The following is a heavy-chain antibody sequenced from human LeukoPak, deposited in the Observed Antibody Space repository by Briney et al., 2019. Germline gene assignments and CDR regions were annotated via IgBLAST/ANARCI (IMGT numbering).Heavy chain of an antibody. CDR1: GYTFTSYY. J-gene: IGHJ4*02. CDR3: ARERAAASAFDY. V-gene: IGHV1-46*01. Sequence: ASVKVSCKASGYTFTSYYMHWVRQAPGQGLEWMGIINPSGGSTTFAQKFQGRVTMTRDTSASTVYMELSSLTSEDTAVYYCARERAAASAFDYWGQGTLVTVSS. CDR2: INPSGGST. D-gene: IGHD2-2*01.